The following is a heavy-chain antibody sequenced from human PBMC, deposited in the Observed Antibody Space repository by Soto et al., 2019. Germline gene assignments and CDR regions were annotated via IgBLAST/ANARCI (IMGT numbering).Heavy chain of an antibody. CDR2: IKQDGSEK. Sequence: GGSLRLSCAASGFTFSSYWMSWVRQAPGKGLEWVANIKQDGSEKYYVDSVKGRFTISRDNAKNSLYLQMNSLRAEDTAVYYCANHGPADAFDIWGQGTMVTVSS. V-gene: IGHV3-7*03. CDR1: GFTFSSYW. J-gene: IGHJ3*02. CDR3: ANHGPADAFDI.